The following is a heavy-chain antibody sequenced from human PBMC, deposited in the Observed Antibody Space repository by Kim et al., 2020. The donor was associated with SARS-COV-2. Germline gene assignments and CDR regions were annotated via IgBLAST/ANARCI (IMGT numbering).Heavy chain of an antibody. Sequence: GGSLRLSCAASGFTFSSYSMNWVRQAPGKGLEWVSYISSSSSTIYYADSVKGRFTISRDNAKNSLYLQMNSLRDEDTAVYYCARELTVTRYYYYYYGMDVWGQGTTVTVSS. CDR1: GFTFSSYS. CDR2: ISSSSSTI. CDR3: ARELTVTRYYYYYYGMDV. J-gene: IGHJ6*02. V-gene: IGHV3-48*02. D-gene: IGHD4-17*01.